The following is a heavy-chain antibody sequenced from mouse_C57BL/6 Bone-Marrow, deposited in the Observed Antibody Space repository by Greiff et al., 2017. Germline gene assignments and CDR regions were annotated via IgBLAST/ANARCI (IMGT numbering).Heavy chain of an antibody. J-gene: IGHJ3*01. CDR3: APSIYYYSTGFAY. Sequence: QVQLQQPGAELVKPGASVKVSCKASGYTFTSYWMHWVKQRPGQGLEWIGWIHSSDSATNYNQKFNGKATLTVDKSSSTDYMQLSSLTSEDSAIYYCAPSIYYYSTGFAYWGQGTLVTVSA. V-gene: IGHV1-74*01. CDR2: IHSSDSAT. D-gene: IGHD1-1*01. CDR1: GYTFTSYW.